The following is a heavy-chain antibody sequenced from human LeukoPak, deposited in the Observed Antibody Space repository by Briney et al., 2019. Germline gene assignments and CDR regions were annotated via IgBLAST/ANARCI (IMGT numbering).Heavy chain of an antibody. CDR3: ASAVGATDAFDI. CDR1: GFTFSSYS. V-gene: IGHV3-21*01. CDR2: ISSSSSYI. D-gene: IGHD1-26*01. J-gene: IGHJ3*02. Sequence: GGSLRLSCAASGFTFSSYSMNWVRQAPGKGLEWVSSISSSSSYIYYADSVRGRFTISRDNAKNSLYLQMNSLRAEDTAVYYCASAVGATDAFDIWGQGTVVTVSS.